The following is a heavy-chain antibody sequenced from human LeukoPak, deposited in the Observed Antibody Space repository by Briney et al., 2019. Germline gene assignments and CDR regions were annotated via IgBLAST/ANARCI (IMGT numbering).Heavy chain of an antibody. J-gene: IGHJ4*02. CDR1: GGSISSYY. CDR3: ATQLTGGALDY. CDR2: IYYSGST. D-gene: IGHD7-27*01. V-gene: IGHV4-59*08. Sequence: SETLSLTCTVSGGSISSYYWSWIRQPPGKGLEWIGYIYYSGSTNYNPSLKSRVTISVDTSKNQFSLKLSSVTAADTAVCYCATQLTGGALDYWGQGTLVTVSS.